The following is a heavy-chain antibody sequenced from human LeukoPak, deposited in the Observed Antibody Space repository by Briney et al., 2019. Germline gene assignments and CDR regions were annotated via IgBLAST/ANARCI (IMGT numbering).Heavy chain of an antibody. CDR3: AREAYYYDSSGYSQYNWFDP. D-gene: IGHD3-22*01. CDR2: INHSGST. Sequence: SETLSLTCAVYGGSFSGYYWSWIRQPPGKGLEWIGEINHSGSTNYNPSLKSRVTISVDTSKNQFSLKLSSVTAADTAVYYCAREAYYYDSSGYSQYNWFDPWGQGTLVTVSS. V-gene: IGHV4-34*01. J-gene: IGHJ5*02. CDR1: GGSFSGYY.